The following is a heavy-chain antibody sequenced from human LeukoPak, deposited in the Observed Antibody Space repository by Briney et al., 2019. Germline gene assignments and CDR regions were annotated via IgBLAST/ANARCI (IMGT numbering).Heavy chain of an antibody. D-gene: IGHD5-24*01. V-gene: IGHV4-61*01. J-gene: IGHJ3*02. Sequence: PETLSLTCTVSGGFVSSGSYYWSCIRQPPGKGLEWIGYIYYSGSTNYNPSLKSRVTISVDTSKNQFSLKLSSVTAADTAVYYCAREAERWPIDAFDIWGQGTIDPVSS. CDR3: AREAERWPIDAFDI. CDR1: GGFVSSGSYY. CDR2: IYYSGST.